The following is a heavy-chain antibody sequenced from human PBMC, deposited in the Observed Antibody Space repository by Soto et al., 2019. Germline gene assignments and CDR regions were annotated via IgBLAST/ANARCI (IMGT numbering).Heavy chain of an antibody. CDR1: GASISNYY. CDR2: IYYSGNT. Sequence: SETLSLTCTVSGASISNYYLSWIRQPPGKGLEWIGYIYYSGNTDYYPSLKSRVTISVDTSKNQFSLKLSSVTAADTAMYYCAREAGVRYPFDPWGQGTLVTVSS. V-gene: IGHV4-59*01. CDR3: AREAGVRYPFDP. J-gene: IGHJ5*02. D-gene: IGHD3-9*01.